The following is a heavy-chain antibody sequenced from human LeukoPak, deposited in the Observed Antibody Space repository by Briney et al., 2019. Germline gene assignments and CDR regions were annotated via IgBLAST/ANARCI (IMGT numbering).Heavy chain of an antibody. Sequence: SETLSLTCTVSGGSISVYYWSCLRQHPGKGLEWVGYLYYDGIPTYNPSLRRRDTISLDTSKNQFFLKLSSVTAADTAVYYCARYSYGGFYFNYWGQGTLVTVSS. J-gene: IGHJ4*02. CDR1: GGSISVYY. D-gene: IGHD5-18*01. CDR2: LYYDGIP. V-gene: IGHV4-59*08. CDR3: ARYSYGGFYFNY.